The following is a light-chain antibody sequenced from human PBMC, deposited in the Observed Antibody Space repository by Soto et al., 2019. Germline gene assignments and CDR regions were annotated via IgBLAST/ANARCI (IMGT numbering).Light chain of an antibody. CDR1: QSVLYSSNNKNY. CDR3: QQYCSTPYT. J-gene: IGKJ2*01. CDR2: WAS. Sequence: DIVMTQSPDSLAVSRGERANINCKSSQSVLYSSNNKNYLAWYQQKPGQPPKLLIYWASTRESGVPDRFSGSGSGTDVTLTISSLQAEDVAVYYCQQYCSTPYTFGQGTKLEIK. V-gene: IGKV4-1*01.